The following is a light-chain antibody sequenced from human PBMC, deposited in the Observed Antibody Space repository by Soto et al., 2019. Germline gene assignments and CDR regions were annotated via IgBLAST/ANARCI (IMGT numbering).Light chain of an antibody. V-gene: IGKV3-20*01. CDR2: GAS. J-gene: IGKJ2*01. Sequence: EIVLTQSPGTLSSSPGERATLSCRASQSVSSSHLAWYQQKPGQAPRLLIYGASSRATGIPDRFSGSGSGTEFTLTISRLEPEDVAVYFCQQYGDSPLYTFGQGTKLEI. CDR3: QQYGDSPLYT. CDR1: QSVSSSH.